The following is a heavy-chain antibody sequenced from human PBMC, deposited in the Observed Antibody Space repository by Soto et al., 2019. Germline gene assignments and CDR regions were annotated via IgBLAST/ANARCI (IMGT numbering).Heavy chain of an antibody. Sequence: ASVKVSCKASGGTFSSYTISWVRQAPGQGLEWMGRIIPILGIANYAQKFQGRVTITADKSTSTAYMELNSLRAEDTAVYYCAKVLSPTGLQAAISSYGMDVWGQGTTVTVSS. J-gene: IGHJ6*02. CDR1: GGTFSSYT. D-gene: IGHD2-2*01. CDR3: AKVLSPTGLQAAISSYGMDV. CDR2: IIPILGIA. V-gene: IGHV1-69*02.